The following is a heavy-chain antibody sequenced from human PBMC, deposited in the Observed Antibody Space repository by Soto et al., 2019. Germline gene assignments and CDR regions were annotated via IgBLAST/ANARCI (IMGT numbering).Heavy chain of an antibody. D-gene: IGHD1-7*01. CDR1: GFTFSSYS. CDR2: ISSSSSTI. Sequence: GGSLRLSCAASGFTFSSYSMNWVRQAPGKGLEWVSYISSSSSTIYYADSVKGRFTISRDNAKNSLYLQMNSLRAEDTAVYYCARVPPGTTSGFDYWGQGTLVTVSS. V-gene: IGHV3-48*01. J-gene: IGHJ4*02. CDR3: ARVPPGTTSGFDY.